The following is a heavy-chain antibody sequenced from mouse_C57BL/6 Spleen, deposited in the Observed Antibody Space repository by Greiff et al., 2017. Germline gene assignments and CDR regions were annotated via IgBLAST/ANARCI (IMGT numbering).Heavy chain of an antibody. CDR3: SYGNYGEFDY. J-gene: IGHJ2*01. Sequence: VQLQQPGAELVMPGASVKLSCKASGYTFTSYWMHWVKQRPGQGLEWIGEIDPSDSYTNYNQKFKGKSTLTVDKSSSTAYMQLSSLTSEDSAVYYCSYGNYGEFDYWGQGTTLTVSS. CDR2: IDPSDSYT. V-gene: IGHV1-69*01. CDR1: GYTFTSYW. D-gene: IGHD2-1*01.